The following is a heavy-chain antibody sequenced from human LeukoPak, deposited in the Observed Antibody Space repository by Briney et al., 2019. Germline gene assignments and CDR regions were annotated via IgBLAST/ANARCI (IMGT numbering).Heavy chain of an antibody. CDR3: ARISRWGPY. CDR1: GGSFSGYY. D-gene: IGHD3-16*01. V-gene: IGHV4-34*01. J-gene: IGHJ4*02. CDR2: INHSGST. Sequence: SETLSLTCAVYGGSFSGYYWSWIRQPPGKGLEWIGEINHSGSTNYNPSLKSRVTISVDTSKNQFSLKLSSVTAADTAVYYCARISRWGPYWGQGILVTVSS.